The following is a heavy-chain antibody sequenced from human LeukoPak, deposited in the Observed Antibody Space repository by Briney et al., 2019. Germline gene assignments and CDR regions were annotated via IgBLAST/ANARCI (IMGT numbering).Heavy chain of an antibody. Sequence: PGGSLRLSCAASGFTFSSYAMSWVRQAPGKGLEWVSAISGSGGSTYYADSVKGRFTISRDNSKNTLYLQMNSLRAEDTAVYYCARAHGRITRDAYFDYWGQGTLVTVSS. V-gene: IGHV3-23*01. D-gene: IGHD3-10*01. CDR1: GFTFSSYA. CDR3: ARAHGRITRDAYFDY. J-gene: IGHJ4*02. CDR2: ISGSGGST.